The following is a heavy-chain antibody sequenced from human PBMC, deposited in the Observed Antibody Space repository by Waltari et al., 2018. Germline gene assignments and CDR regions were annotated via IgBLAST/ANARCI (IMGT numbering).Heavy chain of an antibody. CDR2: ISYDGSNK. CDR1: GFTFSSYA. J-gene: IGHJ4*02. CDR3: ARVSHIVVVVAATLDY. Sequence: QVQLVESGGGVVQPGRSLRLSCAASGFTFSSYAMHWVRQAPGKGLEWVAVISYDGSNKYYADSVKCRFTIARDNSKNTLYLQMNSLRAEDTAVYYCARVSHIVVVVAATLDYWGQGTLVTVSS. V-gene: IGHV3-30-3*01. D-gene: IGHD2-15*01.